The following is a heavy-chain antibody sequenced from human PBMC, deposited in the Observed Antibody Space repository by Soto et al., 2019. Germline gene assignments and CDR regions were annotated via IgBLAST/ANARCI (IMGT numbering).Heavy chain of an antibody. CDR3: AAEIEMATITRRDYYYGMDV. D-gene: IGHD5-12*01. J-gene: IGHJ6*02. CDR1: GGTFSSYA. CDR2: IIPIFGTA. Sequence: QMQLVQSGAEVKKPGSSVKVSCKASGGTFSSYAISWVRQAPGQGLEWMGGIIPIFGTANYAQKFQGRVTITADESTSTAYMELSSLRSEDTAVYYCAAEIEMATITRRDYYYGMDVWGQGTTVTVSS. V-gene: IGHV1-69*01.